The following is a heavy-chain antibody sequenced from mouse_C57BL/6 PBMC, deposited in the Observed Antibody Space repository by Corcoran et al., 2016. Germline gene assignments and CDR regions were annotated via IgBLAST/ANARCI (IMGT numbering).Heavy chain of an antibody. V-gene: IGHV9-3*01. Sequence: QIQLVQSGPELKKPGETVKISCKASGYTFTTYGMSWVKQAPGKGLKWMGLIITYSGVPTYADDFKGRFAFSLETSASAAYLQINNLKNEDTATYFCARSDVYFDYWRKGTTLIVSS. J-gene: IGHJ2*01. CDR2: IITYSGVP. CDR3: ARSDVYFDY. D-gene: IGHD2-3*01. CDR1: GYTFTTYG.